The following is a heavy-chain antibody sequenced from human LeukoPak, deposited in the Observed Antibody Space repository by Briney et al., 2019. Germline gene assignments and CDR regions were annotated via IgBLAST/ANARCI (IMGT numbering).Heavy chain of an antibody. Sequence: PGGSLRLSCAASGFTFSSYGMHWVRQAPGKGLEWVAVISYDGSNKYYADSVKGRFTISRDNSKNTLYLQMNSLRAEDTAVYYCAKDRAGVVVPAAWDLDYWGQATLVTVSS. V-gene: IGHV3-30*18. J-gene: IGHJ4*02. CDR1: GFTFSSYG. CDR2: ISYDGSNK. D-gene: IGHD2-2*01. CDR3: AKDRAGVVVPAAWDLDY.